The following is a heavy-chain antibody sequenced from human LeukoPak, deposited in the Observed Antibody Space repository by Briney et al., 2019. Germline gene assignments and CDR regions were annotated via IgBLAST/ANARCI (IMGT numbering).Heavy chain of an antibody. CDR1: GYTFTGYY. V-gene: IGHV1-2*06. CDR3: ARSTLSRNYYDSSGYYYDLNY. CDR2: INPNRGGT. Sequence: ASVKVSCKASGYTFTGYYMHWVRQAPGQGLEWMGRINPNRGGTNYAQKFQGRVTMTRDTSISTAYMELSRLRSDDTAVYYCARSTLSRNYYDSSGYYYDLNYWGQGTLVTVSS. J-gene: IGHJ4*02. D-gene: IGHD3-22*01.